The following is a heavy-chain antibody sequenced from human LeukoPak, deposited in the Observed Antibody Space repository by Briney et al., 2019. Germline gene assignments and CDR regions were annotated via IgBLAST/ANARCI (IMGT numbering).Heavy chain of an antibody. CDR2: ISSSSSYI. D-gene: IGHD3-9*01. V-gene: IGHV3-21*01. Sequence: GGSLRLSCAASGFTVSSNYMSWVRQAPGKGLEWVSSISSSSSYIYYADSVKGRFTISRDNAKNSLYLQMNSLRAEDTAVYYCARIGTNYDILTGYWYFDYWGQGTLVTVSS. J-gene: IGHJ4*02. CDR3: ARIGTNYDILTGYWYFDY. CDR1: GFTVSSNY.